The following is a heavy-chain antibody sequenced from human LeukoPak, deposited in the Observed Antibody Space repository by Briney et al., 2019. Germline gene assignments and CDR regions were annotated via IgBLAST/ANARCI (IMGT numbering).Heavy chain of an antibody. CDR2: INHSGST. J-gene: IGHJ4*02. V-gene: IGHV4-34*01. Sequence: SETLSLTCAVYGGSFSGYYWSWIRQPPGKGLEWIGEINHSGSTNYNPSLKSRVNISVDTSKNQFSLKLSSVTAADTAVYYCARGVPAMITFGGVVIDYWGQGTLVTVSS. CDR1: GGSFSGYY. CDR3: ARGVPAMITFGGVVIDY. D-gene: IGHD3-16*01.